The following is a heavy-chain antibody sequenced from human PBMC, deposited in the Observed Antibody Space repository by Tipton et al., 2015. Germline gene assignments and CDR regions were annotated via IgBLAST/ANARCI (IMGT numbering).Heavy chain of an antibody. V-gene: IGHV3-21*01. CDR3: ARRLPYFEWSKVYYFDY. J-gene: IGHJ4*02. Sequence: GSLRLSCAASGFIFSNYGMNWVRQAPGKGLEWVSSISSASGYIFYADSVKGRFTISRDNAKNSLSLQMNSLRADDTAVYYCARRLPYFEWSKVYYFDYWGQGSPVTVSP. D-gene: IGHD3-9*01. CDR1: GFIFSNYG. CDR2: ISSASGYI.